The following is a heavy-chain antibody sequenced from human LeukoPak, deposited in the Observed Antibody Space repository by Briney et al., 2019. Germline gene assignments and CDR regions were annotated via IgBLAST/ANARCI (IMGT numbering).Heavy chain of an antibody. J-gene: IGHJ4*02. Sequence: GGSLRLSCTASGFTFSTYAVSWVRQAPGKGLEWLSTVSGSGYSTYYADSVKGRFTISRDNSKNTVFLQMNSLRAEDTAVYYCARGQYYYDSSKSYWGQGTLVTVSS. CDR1: GFTFSTYA. CDR2: VSGSGYST. CDR3: ARGQYYYDSSKSY. V-gene: IGHV3-23*01. D-gene: IGHD3-22*01.